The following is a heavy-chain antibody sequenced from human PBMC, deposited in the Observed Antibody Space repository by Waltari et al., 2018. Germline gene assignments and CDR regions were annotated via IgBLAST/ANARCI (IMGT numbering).Heavy chain of an antibody. J-gene: IGHJ4*02. CDR2: FIPNLGIA. CDR3: ARDGFDYYDSSGYYGANFDY. Sequence: QVQLVPSGAEVPHPRSSVQVSCKAPPCTLRSQPTRGFLPAHRQGSRGMGVFIPNLGIANYAQKFQGRGTITADKSTSTAYMELSSLRSEDTAVYYCARDGFDYYDSSGYYGANFDYWGQGTLVTVAS. CDR1: PCTLRSQP. V-gene: IGHV1-69*09. D-gene: IGHD3-22*01.